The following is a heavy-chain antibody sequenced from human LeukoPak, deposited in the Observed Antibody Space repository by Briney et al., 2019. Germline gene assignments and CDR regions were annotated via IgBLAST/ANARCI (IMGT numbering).Heavy chain of an antibody. V-gene: IGHV3-23*01. J-gene: IGHJ4*02. CDR3: AKGRGRYYDSSGYYWGYYFDS. D-gene: IGHD3-22*01. CDR1: GFTFSTYV. CDR2: ISGSGGTT. Sequence: GGSLRLSCAASGFTFSTYVVNWVRQAPGKGLEWVSTISGSGGTTYYADSVKGRFTISRDNSKNTLYLQMSSLRAEDTAVYCCAKGRGRYYDSSGYYWGYYFDSWGQGILVTVST.